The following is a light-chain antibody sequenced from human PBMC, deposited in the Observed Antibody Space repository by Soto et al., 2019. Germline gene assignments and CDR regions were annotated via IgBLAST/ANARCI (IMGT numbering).Light chain of an antibody. J-gene: IGKJ4*01. CDR2: AAS. Sequence: DIQMTQSPSSLSASVGDRVTITCRASQNIDKFLNWYQQKPGKAPKFLIYAASSLQSGVPSRFSGSGSGTQFTLTISSLQPEDFATYYCQQSYSTLTFGGGTKVEIK. V-gene: IGKV1-39*01. CDR1: QNIDKF. CDR3: QQSYSTLT.